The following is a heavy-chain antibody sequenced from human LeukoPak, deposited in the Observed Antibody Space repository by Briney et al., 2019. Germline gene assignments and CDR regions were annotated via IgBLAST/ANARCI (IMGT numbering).Heavy chain of an antibody. J-gene: IGHJ5*02. CDR3: ARVVYGSGSYRFDP. CDR2: IYYSGST. CDR1: GGSISSGGYS. V-gene: IGHV4-61*08. D-gene: IGHD3-10*01. Sequence: SQTLSLTCAVSGGSISSGGYSWSWIRQPPGKGLEWIGYIYYSGSTNYNPSLKSRVTISVDTSKNQFSLKLSSVTAADTAVYYCARVVYGSGSYRFDPWGQGTLVTVSS.